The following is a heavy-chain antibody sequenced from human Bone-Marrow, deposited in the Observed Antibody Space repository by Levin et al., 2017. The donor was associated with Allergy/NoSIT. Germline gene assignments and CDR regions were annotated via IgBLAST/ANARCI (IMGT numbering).Heavy chain of an antibody. J-gene: IGHJ3*01. CDR1: DDIFINYG. Sequence: ASVKVSCKVSDDIFINYGVHWVRQAPGQGLEWMGWSSGNNDDTNYEQSLQGRVTMTTDTYSKTAYMELTSLRSDDTAVYYCATRTGYYSDAFDVWGQGTMVTVSS. CDR3: ATRTGYYSDAFDV. V-gene: IGHV1-18*01. CDR2: SSGNNDDT. D-gene: IGHD3-22*01.